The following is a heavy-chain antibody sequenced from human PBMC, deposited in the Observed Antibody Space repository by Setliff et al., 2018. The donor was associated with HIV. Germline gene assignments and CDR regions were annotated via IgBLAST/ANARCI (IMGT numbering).Heavy chain of an antibody. D-gene: IGHD2-2*03. V-gene: IGHV4-34*01. CDR3: ARAKTIGSSALFLDP. J-gene: IGHJ5*02. CDR1: DGSLSSYY. Sequence: SETLSLTCAVYDGSLSSYYWSWIRQSTGKGLEWIGEINDSGTTNYNPSLESRVTMLIDTSKNQFSLNLNSVTAADTATYYCARAKTIGSSALFLDPWGQGTPVTVSS. CDR2: INDSGTT.